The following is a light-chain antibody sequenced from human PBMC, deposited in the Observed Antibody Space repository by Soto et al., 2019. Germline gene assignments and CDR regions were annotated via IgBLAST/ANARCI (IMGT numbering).Light chain of an antibody. CDR2: GVT. Sequence: QSALTQPASVSGSPGQSITISCTGSGSDIGAYNYVSWYQQHPGKAPKLLIHGVTRRPSGVSSRFSASKSAYTASLTISGLQAEDEANYYCAAWDDSLSGWVFGGGTKLTVL. V-gene: IGLV2-14*01. CDR1: GSDIGAYNY. CDR3: AAWDDSLSGWV. J-gene: IGLJ3*02.